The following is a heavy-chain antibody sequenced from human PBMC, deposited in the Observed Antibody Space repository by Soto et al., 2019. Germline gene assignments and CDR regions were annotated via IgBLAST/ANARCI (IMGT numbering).Heavy chain of an antibody. Sequence: TLSLTCTVSGGSIRSGGYYWSWIRQHQGKGLEWIGYIYYSGSTYYNPSLKSRVTISVDTSKNQFSLKLSSVTAADTAVYYCSRVSPGPVFTQLDYWCKGTLVTVSS. CDR1: GGSIRSGGYY. J-gene: IGHJ4*02. CDR3: SRVSPGPVFTQLDY. V-gene: IGHV4-31*03. CDR2: IYYSGST.